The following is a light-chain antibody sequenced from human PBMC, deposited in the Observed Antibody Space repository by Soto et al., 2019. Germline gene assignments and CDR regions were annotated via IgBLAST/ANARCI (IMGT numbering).Light chain of an antibody. CDR3: LQYNGYYRT. CDR2: KAS. J-gene: IGKJ1*01. Sequence: DSQMTHSPSTLSGSVGDRVTITCRASQTISSWLAWYQQKPGKAPKLLIYKASTLKSGVPSRFRGSGSGREFTLTISSLQPDDFATYYCLQYNGYYRTFAHGSQVDIX. CDR1: QTISSW. V-gene: IGKV1-5*03.